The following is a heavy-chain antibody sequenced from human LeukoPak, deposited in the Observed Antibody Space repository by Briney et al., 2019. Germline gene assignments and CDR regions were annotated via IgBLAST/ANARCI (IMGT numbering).Heavy chain of an antibody. CDR2: IYTSGST. D-gene: IGHD1-26*01. J-gene: IGHJ6*03. CDR3: ARARSGSYSTGYYYYMDV. Sequence: SETLSLTCTVSGGSISSYYWSWIRQPPGKGLEWIGYIYTSGSTNYNPSLKSRVTISVDTSKNQFSLKLSSVTAADTAVYYCARARSGSYSTGYYYYMDVWGKGTTVTVSS. V-gene: IGHV4-4*09. CDR1: GGSISSYY.